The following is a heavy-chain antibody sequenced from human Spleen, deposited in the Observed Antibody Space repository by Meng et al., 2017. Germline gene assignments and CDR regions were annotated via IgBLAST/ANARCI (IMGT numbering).Heavy chain of an antibody. CDR2: IYHSGST. Sequence: SETLSLTCTVSGYSISSGYYWGWIRQPPGKGLEWIGSIYHSGSTYYNPSLKSRVTISVDTSKNQFSLKLSSVTAADTAVYYCARAVLLWFGEPSGAFDIWGQGTMVTVSS. J-gene: IGHJ3*02. V-gene: IGHV4-38-2*02. D-gene: IGHD3-10*01. CDR1: GYSISSGYY. CDR3: ARAVLLWFGEPSGAFDI.